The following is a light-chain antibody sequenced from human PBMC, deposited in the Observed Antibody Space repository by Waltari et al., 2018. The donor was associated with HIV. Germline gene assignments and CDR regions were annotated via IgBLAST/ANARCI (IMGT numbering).Light chain of an antibody. Sequence: ILLTQSPSSLSGSVGDRVSMTCRASETVGTQLNWYQLKPGQAPRVLISRTSILQSGVPSRFSGSSSGSDFTLTISDLQPEDVATYYCHQAYTVPWSFGQGT. V-gene: IGKV1-39*01. CDR1: ETVGTQ. CDR2: RTS. CDR3: HQAYTVPWS. J-gene: IGKJ1*01.